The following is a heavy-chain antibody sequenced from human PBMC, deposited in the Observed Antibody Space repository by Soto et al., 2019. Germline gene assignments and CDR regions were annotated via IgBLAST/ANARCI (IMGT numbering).Heavy chain of an antibody. V-gene: IGHV3-23*01. Sequence: EVQLLESGGGLVQPGGSLRLSCAASGFTFSSYAMSWVRQAPGKGLEWVSAISGSGGSTYYADSVKGRFTISRDNSKNTLYLQMNSLRAEDTAVYYCAKNSVKSGYSYGIPIDYWGQGTLVTVSS. D-gene: IGHD5-18*01. J-gene: IGHJ4*02. CDR3: AKNSVKSGYSYGIPIDY. CDR2: ISGSGGST. CDR1: GFTFSSYA.